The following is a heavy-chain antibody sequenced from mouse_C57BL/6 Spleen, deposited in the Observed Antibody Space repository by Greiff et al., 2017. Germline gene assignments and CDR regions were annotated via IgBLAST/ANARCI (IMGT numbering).Heavy chain of an antibody. D-gene: IGHD2-2*01. J-gene: IGHJ4*01. CDR1: GYSITSGYY. V-gene: IGHV3-6*01. CDR3: ARGGVYGYDDAMDY. CDR2: ISYDGCN. Sequence: VQLKESGPGLVKPSQSLSLTCSVTGYSITSGYYWNWIRQFPGNKLEWMGYISYDGCNNYNPYLQNRISITRDKSKNQFFLKLNSVTTEDTATSYYARGGVYGYDDAMDYWGQGTSVTVSS.